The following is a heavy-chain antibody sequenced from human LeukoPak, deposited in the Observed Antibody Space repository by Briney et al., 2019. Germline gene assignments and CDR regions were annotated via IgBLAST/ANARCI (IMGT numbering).Heavy chain of an antibody. J-gene: IGHJ4*02. CDR1: GYTFTSYY. V-gene: IGHV1-46*01. CDR3: ARDVAYYYDSSGYYPLDY. Sequence: GASVKVSCKASGYTFTSYYMHWVRQAPGQGLEWMGIINPSGGSTSYAQKFQGRVTMTRDTSTSTVYMELSSLRSEDTAVYYCARDVAYYYDSSGYYPLDYWGQGTLVTVSS. D-gene: IGHD3-22*01. CDR2: INPSGGST.